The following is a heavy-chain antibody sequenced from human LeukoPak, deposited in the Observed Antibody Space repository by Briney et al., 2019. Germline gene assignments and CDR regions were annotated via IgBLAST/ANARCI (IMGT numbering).Heavy chain of an antibody. CDR1: GGSISSYY. CDR2: IYYSGST. D-gene: IGHD1-26*01. Sequence: SETLSLTCTVSGGSISSYYWSWIRQPPEKGLEWIGYIYYSGSTNYNPSLKSRVTISVDTSKNQFSLKLSSVTAADTAVYYCARDVTASASGSYYFDYWGQGTLVTVSS. CDR3: ARDVTASASGSYYFDY. J-gene: IGHJ4*02. V-gene: IGHV4-59*01.